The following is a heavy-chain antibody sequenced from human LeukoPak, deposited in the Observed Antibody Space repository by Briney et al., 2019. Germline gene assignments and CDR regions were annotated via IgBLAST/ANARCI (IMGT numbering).Heavy chain of an antibody. V-gene: IGHV3-23*01. CDR1: GFTFSNYG. D-gene: IGHD6-13*01. J-gene: IGHJ4*02. CDR2: ISGSGGST. CDR3: AKGGYSSSWYTGNFDY. Sequence: PGGTLRLSCAASGFTFSNYGMSWVRQAPGKGLEWVSAISGSGGSTYYADSVKGRFTISRDNSKNTLYLQMNSLRAEDTAVYYCAKGGYSSSWYTGNFDYWGQGTLVTVSS.